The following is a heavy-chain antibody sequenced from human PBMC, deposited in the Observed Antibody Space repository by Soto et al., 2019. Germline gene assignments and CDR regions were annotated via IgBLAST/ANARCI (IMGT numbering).Heavy chain of an antibody. Sequence: GGALRLSCAASGFTLSSYGLHSVRPAPGKGLAWVASIWDDGSNKYYAVFVKGRFTNARDNSKTTLYLQMNSLRAEDTAVYYCARKALIMVRGALYNWFYPWGQGTLVTGSA. CDR3: ARKALIMVRGALYNWFYP. CDR2: IWDDGSNK. V-gene: IGHV3-33*01. CDR1: GFTLSSYG. J-gene: IGHJ5*02. D-gene: IGHD3-10*01.